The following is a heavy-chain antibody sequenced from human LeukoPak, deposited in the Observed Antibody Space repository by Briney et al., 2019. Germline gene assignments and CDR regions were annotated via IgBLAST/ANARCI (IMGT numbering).Heavy chain of an antibody. CDR1: GYTFTDYG. Sequence: ASVKVSCKASGYTFTDYGISWVRLAPGQGLEWMGWISAYNGNTNYAQKLQGRVTMTTDTSTSTAYMELRSLRSDDTAVYYCARDEDYGGDTDAFDIWGQGTMVTVSS. J-gene: IGHJ3*02. CDR2: ISAYNGNT. D-gene: IGHD4-23*01. CDR3: ARDEDYGGDTDAFDI. V-gene: IGHV1-18*01.